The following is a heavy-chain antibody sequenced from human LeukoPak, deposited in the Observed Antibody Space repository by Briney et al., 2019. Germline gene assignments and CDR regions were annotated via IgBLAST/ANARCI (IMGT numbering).Heavy chain of an antibody. CDR3: ARRASNRVTASPFDF. CDR1: GYSFTNYW. D-gene: IGHD2-21*02. J-gene: IGHJ4*02. CDR2: IYPGDSDT. V-gene: IGHV5-51*01. Sequence: GESLQISCQGSGYSFTNYWIGWVRQMPGKGLEWMGIIYPGDSDTRYSPSFQGQVTISADKSISTAFLQWSSLQASDTAIYFCARRASNRVTASPFDFWGQGTLVTVSS.